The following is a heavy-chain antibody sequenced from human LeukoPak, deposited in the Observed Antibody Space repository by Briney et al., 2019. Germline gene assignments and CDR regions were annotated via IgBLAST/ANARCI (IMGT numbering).Heavy chain of an antibody. CDR3: ARDVNGGYFDY. D-gene: IGHD4-23*01. CDR1: GITFSDRW. V-gene: IGHV3-7*01. CDR2: IKYVGSEK. Sequence: GGSLRLSCAVSGITFSDRWMTWVRQAPGKGLEWVANIKYVGSEKYYVESVKGRFTISRDNAKNSLFLQMNSLRVEDTAVYYCARDVNGGYFDYWGQGTLVTVSS. J-gene: IGHJ4*02.